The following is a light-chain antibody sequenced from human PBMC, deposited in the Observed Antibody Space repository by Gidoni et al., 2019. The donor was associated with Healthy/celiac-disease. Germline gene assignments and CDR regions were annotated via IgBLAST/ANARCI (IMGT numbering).Light chain of an antibody. CDR1: QSISSY. V-gene: IGKV1-39*01. J-gene: IGKJ1*01. Sequence: DIQMTQSPSSLSASVGDRVTITCRASQSISSYLNWYQQKPGKAPKLLIYAASSLQSGVPSRFSGSGSGTEFTLTISSLQPEDFATYYCQQSYSTPKTCGQXTKVEIK. CDR3: QQSYSTPKT. CDR2: AAS.